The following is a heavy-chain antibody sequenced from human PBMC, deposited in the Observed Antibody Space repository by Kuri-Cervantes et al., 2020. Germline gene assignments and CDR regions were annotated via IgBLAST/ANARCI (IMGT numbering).Heavy chain of an antibody. CDR2: ISYDGSNK. J-gene: IGHJ6*02. D-gene: IGHD6-13*01. CDR1: GFTFSSYG. CDR3: ARDRPALYSSSWYQYYYYGMDV. V-gene: IGHV3-30*03. Sequence: GGSLRLSCAASGFTFSSYGMHWVRQAPGKGLEWVAVISYDGSNKYYADSVKGRFTISRDNSKSTLYLQMNSLRAEDTAVYYCARDRPALYSSSWYQYYYYGMDVWGQGTTVTVSS.